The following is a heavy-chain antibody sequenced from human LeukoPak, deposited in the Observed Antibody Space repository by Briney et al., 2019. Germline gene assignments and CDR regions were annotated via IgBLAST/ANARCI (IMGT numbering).Heavy chain of an antibody. J-gene: IGHJ4*02. D-gene: IGHD3-3*01. Sequence: GASVKVSCKASGYTFTSYDINWVRQATGQGLEWIGWMNPNSGNTGYAQKFQGRVTVTRNTSISTAYMELSSLRSEDTAVYYCARYQYYDFWSGPDYWGQGTLVTVSS. CDR3: ARYQYYDFWSGPDY. CDR2: MNPNSGNT. V-gene: IGHV1-8*02. CDR1: GYTFTSYD.